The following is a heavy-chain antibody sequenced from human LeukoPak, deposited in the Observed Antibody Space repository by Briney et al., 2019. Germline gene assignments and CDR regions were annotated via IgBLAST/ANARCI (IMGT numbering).Heavy chain of an antibody. J-gene: IGHJ4*02. CDR2: IKQDESEK. CDR3: VRALGSSSADY. Sequence: GGSLRLSCAASGFTFTNYWMSWVRQAPGRGLEWVANIKQDESEKYYVDSVEGRFTIPRDNAKNSLSLQMNSLRGEDTAGYYCVRALGSSSADYWGQGTLVTVSS. V-gene: IGHV3-7*01. CDR1: GFTFTNYW. D-gene: IGHD6-6*01.